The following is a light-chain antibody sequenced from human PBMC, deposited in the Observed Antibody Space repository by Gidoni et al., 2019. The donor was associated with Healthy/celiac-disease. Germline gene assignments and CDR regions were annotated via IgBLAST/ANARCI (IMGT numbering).Light chain of an antibody. CDR3: QAWDSSTRNYV. V-gene: IGLV3-1*01. J-gene: IGLJ1*01. CDR2: QDS. CDR1: KLGDKY. Sequence: SYELTQPPSVSVSPGQTASITCPGDKLGDKYACWYQQKPGQSPVLVIYQDSKRPSGIPERFSGSNSGNTATLTISGTQAMDEADYYCQAWDSSTRNYVFGTGTKVTVL.